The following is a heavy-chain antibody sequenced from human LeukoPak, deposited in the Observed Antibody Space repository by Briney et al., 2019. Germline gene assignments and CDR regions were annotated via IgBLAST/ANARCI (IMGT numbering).Heavy chain of an antibody. V-gene: IGHV1-8*01. J-gene: IGHJ6*03. CDR2: MNPNSGNT. Sequence: ASVKVSCKASGYTFTSYDINWVRQAAGQGLEWMGWMNPNSGNTGYAQKFQGRVTMTRNTSISTAYMELSSLRSEDTAVYYCARTRDIAAAGTGFWSRPYYYYYMDVWGKGTTVTISS. D-gene: IGHD6-13*01. CDR1: GYTFTSYD. CDR3: ARTRDIAAAGTGFWSRPYYYYYMDV.